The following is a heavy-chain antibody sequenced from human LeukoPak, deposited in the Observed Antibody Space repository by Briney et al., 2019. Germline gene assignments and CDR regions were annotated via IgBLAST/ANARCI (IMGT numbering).Heavy chain of an antibody. CDR1: GYTFTAYY. CDR3: WYYYDSSNAVVNAFDI. CDR2: INPNSGGT. J-gene: IGHJ3*02. V-gene: IGHV1-2*02. D-gene: IGHD3-22*01. Sequence: ASVKVSCKASGYTFTAYYMLWVRQAPGQGLEWMGWINPNSGGTNYAQKFQGRVTMTRDTSISTAYMELSRLRSDDTAVYYCWYYYDSSNAVVNAFDIWGQGTMVTVSS.